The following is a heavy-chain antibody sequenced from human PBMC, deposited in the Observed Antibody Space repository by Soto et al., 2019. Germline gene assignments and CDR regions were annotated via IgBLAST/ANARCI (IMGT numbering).Heavy chain of an antibody. CDR3: ARYQKGLLSWFDP. J-gene: IGHJ5*02. D-gene: IGHD3-10*01. Sequence: SETLSLTCTVSGGSINSYYWSWIRQSPGKGLEWIGYIYYTGSTNYNPSLKSRVTVSLDTSKNQFSLKLTSVTAADTAVYYCARYQKGLLSWFDPWGQGTLVTVSS. CDR1: GGSINSYY. CDR2: IYYTGST. V-gene: IGHV4-59*08.